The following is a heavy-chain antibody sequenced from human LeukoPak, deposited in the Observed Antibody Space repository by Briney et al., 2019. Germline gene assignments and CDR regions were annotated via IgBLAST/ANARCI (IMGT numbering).Heavy chain of an antibody. Sequence: GGSLRLSCAASGFTFSSYGMHWVRQAPGKGLQWVAFIRHDGSNKYYADSVKGRFTISRDNSKNTLYLQMNSLRAEDTAVYYCAKDFLYYDILTGYRDSDAFDIWGQGTMVTVSS. J-gene: IGHJ3*02. CDR3: AKDFLYYDILTGYRDSDAFDI. CDR1: GFTFSSYG. D-gene: IGHD3-9*01. V-gene: IGHV3-30*02. CDR2: IRHDGSNK.